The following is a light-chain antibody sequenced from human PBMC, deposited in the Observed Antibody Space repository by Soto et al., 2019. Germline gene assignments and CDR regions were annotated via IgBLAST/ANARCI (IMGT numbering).Light chain of an antibody. CDR1: QSVDSAV. CDR3: QQYASSLT. Sequence: EIVLTQSPGSLSLSLGERATLSCRASQSVDSAVFAWYQQKPGQPPRLLMYGASRRATGIPDRFSGSGSGKDFTLTISRLVPEDFAVYYCQQYASSLTFGQGTKVEI. CDR2: GAS. V-gene: IGKV3-20*01. J-gene: IGKJ1*01.